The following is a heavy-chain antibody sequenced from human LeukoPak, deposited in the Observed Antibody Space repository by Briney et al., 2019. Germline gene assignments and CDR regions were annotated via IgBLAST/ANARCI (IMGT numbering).Heavy chain of an antibody. CDR3: ARALWGYNLIDYYYYYMDV. V-gene: IGHV3-30-3*01. CDR2: ISYDGNNK. J-gene: IGHJ6*03. CDR1: GLTFSSYA. D-gene: IGHD5-24*01. Sequence: GGSLRLSCAASGLTFSSYAMHWVRQAPGKGLEWLALISYDGNNKYYADSVKGRFTISRDNSKNTLYLQMNSLRAEDSAVYYCARALWGYNLIDYYYYYMDVWGKGTTVTVSS.